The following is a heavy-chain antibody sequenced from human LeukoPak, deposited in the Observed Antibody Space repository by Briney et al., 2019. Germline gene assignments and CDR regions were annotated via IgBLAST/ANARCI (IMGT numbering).Heavy chain of an antibody. CDR2: INPSGGST. V-gene: IGHV1-46*01. J-gene: IGHJ4*02. Sequence: ASVKVSCKASGYTFTSYYMHWVRQAPGQGLEWMGIINPSGGSTSYAQKFQGRVTMTGDMSTSTVYMELSSLRSEDTAVYYCAREGQLWSHFDYWGQGTLVTVSS. CDR3: AREGQLWSHFDY. CDR1: GYTFTSYY. D-gene: IGHD5-18*01.